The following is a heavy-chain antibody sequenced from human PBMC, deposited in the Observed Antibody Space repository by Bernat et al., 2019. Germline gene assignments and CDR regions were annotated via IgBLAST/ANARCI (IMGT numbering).Heavy chain of an antibody. CDR1: GFTFSSYA. Sequence: EVQLLESGGGLVQPGGSLRLSCAASGFTFSSYAMSWVRQAPGQGLEWVSAISGSGGSTYYADSGKGRCTIARDNSKNTLYLQMNSLRAEDTAVYYCAKDLTWYGPPPHDAFDIWGQGTMVTVSS. CDR3: AKDLTWYGPPPHDAFDI. J-gene: IGHJ3*02. V-gene: IGHV3-23*01. CDR2: ISGSGGST. D-gene: IGHD6-13*01.